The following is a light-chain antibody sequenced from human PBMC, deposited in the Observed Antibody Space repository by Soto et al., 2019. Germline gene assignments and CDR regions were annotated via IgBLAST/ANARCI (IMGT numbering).Light chain of an antibody. CDR2: DAS. V-gene: IGKV3-11*01. J-gene: IGKJ5*01. CDR1: QRVGIN. CDR3: QQRSNWPSIT. Sequence: EIVMTQSPATLSVSPGETATLSCRASQRVGINLAWYQQKPGQAPRLLIYDASNRATGIPARFSGSGSGTDITLTINSLEPEDFAVYYCQQRSNWPSITCGQGTRLEIK.